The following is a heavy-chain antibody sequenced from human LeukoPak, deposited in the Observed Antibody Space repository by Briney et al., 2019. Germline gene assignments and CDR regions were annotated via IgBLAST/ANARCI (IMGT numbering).Heavy chain of an antibody. V-gene: IGHV4-59*08. CDR1: SGSINTYY. CDR3: ARHYGP. Sequence: PSETLSLTCTVSSGSINTYYWSWIRQPPGKGLEWIGYIYYSGSTNYSPSLESRVTISVDTSKNQFSLKLDSVTAADTAVYYCARHYGPWGQGTLVTVSS. J-gene: IGHJ5*02. CDR2: IYYSGST. D-gene: IGHD3-10*01.